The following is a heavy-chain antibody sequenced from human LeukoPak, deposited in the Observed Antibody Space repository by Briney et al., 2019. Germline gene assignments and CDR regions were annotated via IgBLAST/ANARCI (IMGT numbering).Heavy chain of an antibody. Sequence: ASVTVSCKVSGYTLTELSMRWVRQAPGKGLEWMGGFDPEDGETIYAQKFQGRVTMTEDTSTDTAYMELSSLRSEDTAVYYCATIRRSGAADYYYYYYMDVWGKGTTVTVSS. CDR3: ATIRRSGAADYYYYYYMDV. J-gene: IGHJ6*03. D-gene: IGHD6-25*01. CDR1: GYTLTELS. CDR2: FDPEDGET. V-gene: IGHV1-24*01.